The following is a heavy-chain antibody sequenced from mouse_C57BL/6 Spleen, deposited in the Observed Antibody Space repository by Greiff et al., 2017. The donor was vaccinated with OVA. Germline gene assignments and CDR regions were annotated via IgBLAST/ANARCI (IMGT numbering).Heavy chain of an antibody. D-gene: IGHD1-1*01. CDR1: GYSFTSGYY. CDR2: ISYDGSN. CDR3: AMYGSRYWYFDV. V-gene: IGHV3-6*01. J-gene: IGHJ1*03. Sequence: EVKLVESGPGLVKPSQSLSLTCSVTGYSFTSGYYWNWIRQFPGNQLELMGYISYDGSNNYNPSLKNRISITRDTSKNQFFLKLNTMTTEDTAAYYCAMYGSRYWYFDVWGTGTTVTVSS.